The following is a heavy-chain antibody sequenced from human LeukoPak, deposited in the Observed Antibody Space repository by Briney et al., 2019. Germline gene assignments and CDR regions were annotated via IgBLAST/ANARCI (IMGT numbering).Heavy chain of an antibody. V-gene: IGHV3-7*01. CDR1: GFTFSSYW. CDR3: AREFYEVDTAMTAPYYYYYYMDV. CDR2: IKQDGSEK. J-gene: IGHJ6*03. Sequence: GGSLRLSCAASGFTFSSYWMSWVRQAPGKGLEWVANIKQDGSEKYYVDSVKGRFTISRDNAKNSLYLQMNSLRAEDTAVYYCAREFYEVDTAMTAPYYYYYYMDVWGKGTTVTVSS. D-gene: IGHD5-18*01.